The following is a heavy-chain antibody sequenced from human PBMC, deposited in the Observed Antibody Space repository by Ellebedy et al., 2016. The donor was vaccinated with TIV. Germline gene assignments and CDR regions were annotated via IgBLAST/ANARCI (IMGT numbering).Heavy chain of an antibody. CDR1: GYTFAGYY. D-gene: IGHD3-10*01. Sequence: ASVKVSCKASGYTFAGYYMHWVRQAPGQGLEWMGWINPNSGGTNYAQKFQGRVTMTRDTSISTAYMELSSLRSDDTAVYHCARVDAASYCLDFWGLGTLVTVSS. J-gene: IGHJ4*02. V-gene: IGHV1-2*02. CDR3: ARVDAASYCLDF. CDR2: INPNSGGT.